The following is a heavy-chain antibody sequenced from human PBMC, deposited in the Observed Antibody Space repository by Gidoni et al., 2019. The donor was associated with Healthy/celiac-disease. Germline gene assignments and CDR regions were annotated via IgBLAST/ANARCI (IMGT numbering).Heavy chain of an antibody. Sequence: LQLQESGPGLVKPSETLSLTCTVSGGSISRTSYYRGWIRQPPGKGLVWIGSIYYSGSTYYNPSLKSRVTISVDTSKNQFSLKLSSVTAADTAVYYCARETGSYYYDSSGYLTHYFDYWGQGTLVTVSS. V-gene: IGHV4-39*01. J-gene: IGHJ4*02. CDR2: IYYSGST. CDR3: ARETGSYYYDSSGYLTHYFDY. D-gene: IGHD3-22*01. CDR1: GGSISRTSYY.